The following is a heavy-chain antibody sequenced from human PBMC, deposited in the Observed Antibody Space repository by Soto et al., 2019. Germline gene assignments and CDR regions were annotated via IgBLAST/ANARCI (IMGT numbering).Heavy chain of an antibody. J-gene: IGHJ4*02. CDR1: GGSISSYY. D-gene: IGHD5-12*01. CDR3: ARDRDGYNPFDY. Sequence: SETLSLTCTVSGGSISSYYWSWIRQPPGKGLEWIGYIYYSGSTNYNPSLKSRVTISVDTSKNQFSLKLSSVTAADTAVYYCARDRDGYNPFDYWGQGTLVTV. CDR2: IYYSGST. V-gene: IGHV4-59*01.